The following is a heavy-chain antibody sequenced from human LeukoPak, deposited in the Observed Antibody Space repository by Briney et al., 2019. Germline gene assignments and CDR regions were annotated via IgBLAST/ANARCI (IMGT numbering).Heavy chain of an antibody. CDR1: GGSISSYY. D-gene: IGHD3-3*01. Sequence: PSETLSLTCTVSGGSISSYYWSWIRQPPGKGLEWIGYIYHSGSTNYNPSLKSRVTISVDTSKNQFSLKLSSVTAADTAVYYCARTNDGDFWSGYYSNWFDPWGQGTLVTVSS. CDR2: IYHSGST. V-gene: IGHV4-59*01. J-gene: IGHJ5*02. CDR3: ARTNDGDFWSGYYSNWFDP.